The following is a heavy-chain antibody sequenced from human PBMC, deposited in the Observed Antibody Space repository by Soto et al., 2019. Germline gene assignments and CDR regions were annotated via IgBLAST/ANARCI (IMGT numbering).Heavy chain of an antibody. J-gene: IGHJ6*02. CDR2: INGYNGNT. CDR3: ARMGDVPYYYYGMDV. D-gene: IGHD3-16*01. CDR1: GYTFTSYG. V-gene: IGHV1-18*01. Sequence: QVQLVQSGAEVKKPGASVKVSCKASGYTFTSYGISWVRQAPGQGLEWMGWINGYNGNTNHAQKLQGRVTMSTDTSPSTAYMELRSLRSDDSAMYYCARMGDVPYYYYGMDVWGQGTTVTVSS.